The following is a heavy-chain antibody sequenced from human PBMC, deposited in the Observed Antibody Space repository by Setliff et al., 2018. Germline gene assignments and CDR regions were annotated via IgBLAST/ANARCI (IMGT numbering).Heavy chain of an antibody. Sequence: KTSETLSLTCAVYGGSFSGYYWSWIRQPPGKGLEWIGEINHSGSTNYNPSLKSRVTISVDTSKNQFSLKLSSVTAADTAVYYCARGKERITMIVVATSGAFDIWGQGTMVTVSS. CDR2: INHSGST. D-gene: IGHD3-22*01. J-gene: IGHJ3*02. CDR1: GGSFSGYY. CDR3: ARGKERITMIVVATSGAFDI. V-gene: IGHV4-34*01.